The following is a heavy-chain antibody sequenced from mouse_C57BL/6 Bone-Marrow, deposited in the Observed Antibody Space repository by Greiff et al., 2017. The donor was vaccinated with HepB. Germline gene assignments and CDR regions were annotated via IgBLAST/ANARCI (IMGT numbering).Heavy chain of an antibody. D-gene: IGHD2-1*01. CDR1: GFNIKDYY. Sequence: EVQLQQSGAELVKPGASVKLSCTASGFNIKDYYMHWVKQRTEQGLEWIGRIDPEDGETKYAPKFQGNATITADTSSNTAYLQLSSLTSEDTAVYYCAEGIYGNYLYYAMDYWGQGTSVTVSS. V-gene: IGHV14-2*01. CDR2: IDPEDGET. CDR3: AEGIYGNYLYYAMDY. J-gene: IGHJ4*01.